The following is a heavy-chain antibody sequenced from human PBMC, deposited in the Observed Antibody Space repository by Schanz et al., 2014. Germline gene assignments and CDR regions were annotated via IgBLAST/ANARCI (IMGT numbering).Heavy chain of an antibody. Sequence: EVQLVESGGGWVQPGGSLRLSCAASGFTFSDYSMSWVRQAPGKGLEWVSSISSGGNPYYANSVKGRFGISRDNSENTLYLQMNSLRAEDTAVYYCARDHTTESYYSAGPPIDYWGQGTLLTVSS. J-gene: IGHJ4*02. CDR3: ARDHTTESYYSAGPPIDY. D-gene: IGHD1-26*01. CDR1: GFTFSDYS. CDR2: ISSGGNP. V-gene: IGHV3-48*04.